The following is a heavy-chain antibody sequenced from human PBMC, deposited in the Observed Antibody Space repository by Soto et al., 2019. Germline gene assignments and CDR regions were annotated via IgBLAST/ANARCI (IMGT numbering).Heavy chain of an antibody. CDR3: ARARSPDYYGMDV. Sequence: PGGSLRLSCAASGFTFSNHWMHWVRQVPGKGLVWVSRINSDGSSTNYADSVKGRFTISRDNAKNTLFLQMNSLRVEDTAVYYCARARSPDYYGMDVWGQGTTVTVSS. V-gene: IGHV3-74*01. CDR2: INSDGSST. CDR1: GFTFSNHW. D-gene: IGHD1-26*01. J-gene: IGHJ6*02.